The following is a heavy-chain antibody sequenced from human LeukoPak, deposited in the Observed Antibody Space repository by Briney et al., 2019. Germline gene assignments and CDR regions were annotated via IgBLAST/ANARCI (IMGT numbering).Heavy chain of an antibody. CDR3: ARGRLDYYDSSGYYTRPNYFDY. D-gene: IGHD3-22*01. Sequence: TSETLSLTCTVSGGSISSYYWSWIRQPPGKGLEWIGYIYYSGSTNYNPSLKSRVTISVDTSKNQFSLKLSSVTAADTAVYYCARGRLDYYDSSGYYTRPNYFDYWGQGTLVTVSS. V-gene: IGHV4-59*01. CDR1: GGSISSYY. J-gene: IGHJ4*02. CDR2: IYYSGST.